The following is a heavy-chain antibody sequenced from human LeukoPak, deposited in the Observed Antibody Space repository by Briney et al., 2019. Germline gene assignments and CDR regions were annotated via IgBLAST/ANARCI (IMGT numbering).Heavy chain of an antibody. CDR3: ARGYSGYGGYFDY. CDR2: INPSGGST. CDR1: GYTFTSYY. D-gene: IGHD5-12*01. J-gene: IGHJ4*02. Sequence: ASVKVSCKASGYTFTSYYVHWVRQAPGQGLEWRGVINPSGGSTSYAQKFQGRVTMTRDTSTSTVYMELSSLRSEDTAVYYCARGYSGYGGYFDYWGQGTLVTVSS. V-gene: IGHV1-46*01.